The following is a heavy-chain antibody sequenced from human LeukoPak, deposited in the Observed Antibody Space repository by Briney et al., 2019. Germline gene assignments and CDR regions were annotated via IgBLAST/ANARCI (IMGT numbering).Heavy chain of an antibody. V-gene: IGHV4-59*01. CDR1: GGSISSYY. Sequence: PSETLSLTCTVSGGSISSYYWSWIRQPPGKGLEWIGYIYYSGSTNYNPSLKSRVTISVDTSKNRFSLKLSSVTAADTAVYYCAREATLSSSWYGAFDIWGQGTMVTVSS. D-gene: IGHD6-13*01. J-gene: IGHJ3*02. CDR3: AREATLSSSWYGAFDI. CDR2: IYYSGST.